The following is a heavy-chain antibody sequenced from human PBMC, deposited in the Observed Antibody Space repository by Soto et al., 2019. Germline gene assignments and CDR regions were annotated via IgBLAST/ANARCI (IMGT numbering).Heavy chain of an antibody. CDR1: EFTFSGRS. D-gene: IGHD3-10*01. V-gene: IGHV3-74*01. CDR2: IDKVGTDS. Sequence: EVQLVESGGGLVQPGGSLRLSCAASEFTFSGRSVHWVRQAPGKGLVWVSGIDKVGTDSTYADSVKGRFTSSRDNAKNPVYLQMHSLRVEDTAVYYCARGWFGPDVWGKGTTVTVSS. J-gene: IGHJ6*03. CDR3: ARGWFGPDV.